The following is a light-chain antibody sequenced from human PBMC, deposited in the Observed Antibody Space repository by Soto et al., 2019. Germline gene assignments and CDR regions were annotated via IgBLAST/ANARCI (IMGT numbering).Light chain of an antibody. CDR3: QQYGDSIT. Sequence: FLTQSPGRPVLSSGHRATLFRRASQTVRSSYLAWYQQRPGQAPKLLIYGAFNRAIGIPDRFSGSESGRDYNLTISRLDPEDSALYYCQQYGDSITFGGGTKVEIK. CDR2: GAF. V-gene: IGKV3-20*01. CDR1: QTVRSSY. J-gene: IGKJ4*01.